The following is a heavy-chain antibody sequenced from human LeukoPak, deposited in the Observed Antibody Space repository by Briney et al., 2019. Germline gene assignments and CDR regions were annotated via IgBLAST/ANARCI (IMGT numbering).Heavy chain of an antibody. Sequence: GGSLRLSCAASGFTFSSYGMSWVRQAPGKGLEWVSAISGSGGSTYYADSVKGRFTISRDNSKNTLYLQMNSLRAEDTALYYCARVYELREEDYYYYYMDVWGEGTTVTASS. D-gene: IGHD5/OR15-5a*01. CDR1: GFTFSSYG. CDR2: ISGSGGST. CDR3: ARVYELREEDYYYYYMDV. J-gene: IGHJ6*03. V-gene: IGHV3-23*01.